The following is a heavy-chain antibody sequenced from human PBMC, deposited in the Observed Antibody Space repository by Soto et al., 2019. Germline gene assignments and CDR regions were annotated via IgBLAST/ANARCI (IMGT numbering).Heavy chain of an antibody. D-gene: IGHD3-3*01. CDR2: ISYDGSNK. Sequence: QVQLVESGGGVVQPGRSLRLSCAASGFTFSSYGMHWVRQAPGKGLEWVAVISYDGSNKYYADSVKGRFTISRDNSKNTLYLQMNSLRAEDTAVYYCAKDLTIFGVVDRYNWSDPWGQGTLVTVSS. V-gene: IGHV3-30*18. CDR1: GFTFSSYG. CDR3: AKDLTIFGVVDRYNWSDP. J-gene: IGHJ5*02.